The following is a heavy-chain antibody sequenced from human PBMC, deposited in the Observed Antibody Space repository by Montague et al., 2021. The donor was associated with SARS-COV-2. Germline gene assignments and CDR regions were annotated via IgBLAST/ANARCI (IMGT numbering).Heavy chain of an antibody. CDR2: IYSDDDK. CDR3: ALVGMASSGGSCDPKNRDWYFDH. CDR1: GFSLSTSGVG. D-gene: IGHD2-15*01. V-gene: IGHV2-5*02. Sequence: PALVTPTQTLTLTCTFSGFSLSTSGVGVGWIRQPPGKALEWLAPIYSDDDKRYSSSLKSRLTITKYTSNNQVVLTMTNMDPVDTATYYCALVGMASSGGSCDPKNRDWYFDHWGRGTLVTVSS. J-gene: IGHJ2*01.